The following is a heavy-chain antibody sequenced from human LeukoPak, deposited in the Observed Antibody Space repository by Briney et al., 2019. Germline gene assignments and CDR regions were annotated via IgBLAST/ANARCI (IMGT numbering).Heavy chain of an antibody. V-gene: IGHV3-21*01. D-gene: IGHD2-15*01. CDR3: ARDNIPPGSVVVVAATGGHYYGMDV. Sequence: GGSLRLSCAASGFTFSSYSMNWVRQAPGKGLEWVSSISSSSYIYYADSVKGRFTISRDNAKNSLYLQLNSLRAEDTAVYYCARDNIPPGSVVVVAATGGHYYGMDVWGQGTTVTVSS. CDR2: ISSSSYI. J-gene: IGHJ6*02. CDR1: GFTFSSYS.